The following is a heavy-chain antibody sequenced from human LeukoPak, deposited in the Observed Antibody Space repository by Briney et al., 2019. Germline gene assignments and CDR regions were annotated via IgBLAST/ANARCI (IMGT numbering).Heavy chain of an antibody. D-gene: IGHD1-26*01. V-gene: IGHV2-5*02. CDR2: IYWDDDK. J-gene: IGHJ4*02. CDR3: SHSRVGPHGPSPDY. CDR1: GGSISTSNYY. Sequence: TLSLTCTVSGGSISTSNYYWGWIRQPPGKALEWLALIYWDDDKRYSPSLKSRLTITKDTSKNQVVLAMTNVDPVDTATYYCSHSRVGPHGPSPDYWGQGTLVTVSS.